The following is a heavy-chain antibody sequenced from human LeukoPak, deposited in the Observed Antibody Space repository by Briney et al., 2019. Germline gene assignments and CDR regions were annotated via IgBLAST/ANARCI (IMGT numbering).Heavy chain of an antibody. CDR3: ARDYGGYSYGNYYFDY. CDR1: GGSISSYY. D-gene: IGHD5-18*01. Sequence: SETLSLTCTVSGGSISSYYWSWIRQPPGKGLEWIGYIYYSGSTNYNPSLKSRVTISVDMSKNQFSLKLSSVTAADTAVYYCARDYGGYSYGNYYFDYWGQGTLVTVSS. CDR2: IYYSGST. J-gene: IGHJ4*02. V-gene: IGHV4-59*01.